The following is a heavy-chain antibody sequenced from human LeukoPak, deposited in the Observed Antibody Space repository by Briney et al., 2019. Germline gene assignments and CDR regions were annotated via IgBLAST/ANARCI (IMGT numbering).Heavy chain of an antibody. CDR2: INWNGGST. V-gene: IGHV3-20*04. CDR3: ARDQWFGEPIGPYYFDY. Sequence: GGSLRLSCAVSGFTFDDYGMSWVRQAPGKGLEWVSGINWNGGSTGYADSVKGRFTISRDNAKNSLYLQMNSLRAEDTALYYCARDQWFGEPIGPYYFDYWGQGTLVTVSS. CDR1: GFTFDDYG. D-gene: IGHD3-10*01. J-gene: IGHJ4*02.